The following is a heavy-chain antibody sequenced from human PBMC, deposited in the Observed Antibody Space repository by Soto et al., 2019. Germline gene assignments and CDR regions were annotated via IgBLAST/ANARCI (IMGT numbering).Heavy chain of an antibody. Sequence: SETPCLTCPVPGGYISSSSYYWGWIRQPPGKGLEWIGSIYYSGSTYYNPSLKSRVTISVDTSKNQFSLKLSSVTAADTAVYYCARRDYYYYGMDVWGQGTTVTVSS. J-gene: IGHJ6*02. CDR1: GGYISSSSYY. V-gene: IGHV4-39*01. CDR3: ARRDYYYYGMDV. CDR2: IYYSGST.